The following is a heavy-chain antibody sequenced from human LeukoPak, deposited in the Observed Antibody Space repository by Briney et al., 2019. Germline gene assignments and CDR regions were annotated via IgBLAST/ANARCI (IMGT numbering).Heavy chain of an antibody. Sequence: ASVKVSCRASGYPFTTYGVSWVRQAPGQGLEWMGWITPNSGGTKYAQRFQGRVTMTRDTSISTAYMDLSSLGSDDTAVFYCVRKSATRRTSEFDYWGQGTPVTVSS. CDR3: VRKSATRRTSEFDY. V-gene: IGHV1-2*02. CDR2: ITPNSGGT. D-gene: IGHD2-15*01. J-gene: IGHJ4*02. CDR1: GYPFTTYG.